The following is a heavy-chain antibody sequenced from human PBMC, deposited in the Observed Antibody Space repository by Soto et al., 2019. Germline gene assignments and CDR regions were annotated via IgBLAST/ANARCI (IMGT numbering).Heavy chain of an antibody. CDR3: AIRRGGYFDY. J-gene: IGHJ4*02. CDR1: GFTFSNYA. CDR2: IGGGGTNT. Sequence: EVQLLESGGDLIQPGGSLKLSCAASGFTFSNYAMSWVRQAPGKGLEWVSTIGGGGTNTYYTDSVKGRFTISRDDSKNPLYLQMHSLRAEDTAVYYCAIRRGGYFDYWGQGTLVTVSS. V-gene: IGHV3-23*01.